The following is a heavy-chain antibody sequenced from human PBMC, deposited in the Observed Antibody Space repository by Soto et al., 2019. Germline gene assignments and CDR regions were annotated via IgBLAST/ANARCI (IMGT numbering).Heavy chain of an antibody. CDR1: GFAFNKYT. Sequence: GGSLRLSCAASGFAFNKYTINWVRQAPGKGLEWVSSISPTSDFTSYTDSVRGRFTISRDNAKNSLYLQVSSLRVEDTAVYYCARPSNLAGSYDYWGQGTLVTVSS. CDR3: ARPSNLAGSYDY. V-gene: IGHV3-21*01. J-gene: IGHJ4*02. CDR2: ISPTSDFT. D-gene: IGHD3-10*01.